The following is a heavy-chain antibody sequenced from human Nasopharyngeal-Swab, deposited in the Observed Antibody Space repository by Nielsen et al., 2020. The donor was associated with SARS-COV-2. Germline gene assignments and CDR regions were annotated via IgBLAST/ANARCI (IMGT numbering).Heavy chain of an antibody. J-gene: IGHJ3*02. D-gene: IGHD2-15*01. CDR1: GYTFTGYY. V-gene: IGHV1-2*06. CDR2: INPNSGGT. Sequence: ASVKVSCKASGYTFTGYYMHWVRQAPGQGLEWVGRINPNSGGTNYAQKFQGRVTMTRDTSIRTAYMELSRLRSDDTAVYYCAGGGYCSGGSCYSFDAFDIWGQGTMVTVSS. CDR3: AGGGYCSGGSCYSFDAFDI.